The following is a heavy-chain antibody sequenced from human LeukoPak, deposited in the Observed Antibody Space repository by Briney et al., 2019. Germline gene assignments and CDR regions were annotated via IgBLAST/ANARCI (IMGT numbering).Heavy chain of an antibody. CDR3: ASDTDPYGSGTYNY. CDR2: IYTSGST. V-gene: IGHV4-61*02. D-gene: IGHD3-10*01. CDR1: GGSISSSSYY. Sequence: KPSETLSLTCTVSGGSISSSSYYWSWIRQPAGKGLEWIGRIYTSGSTNSNPSLKSRVTMSVDTSKNQFSLKLTSVTAADTAVYYCASDTDPYGSGTYNYWGQGALVTVSS. J-gene: IGHJ4*02.